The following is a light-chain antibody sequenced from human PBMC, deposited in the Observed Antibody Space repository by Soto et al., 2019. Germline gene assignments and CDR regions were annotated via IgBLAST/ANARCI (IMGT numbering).Light chain of an antibody. CDR2: QTS. J-gene: IGKJ1*01. CDR3: HQRQSWPRT. CDR1: QYINTR. V-gene: IGKV3-11*01. Sequence: IVLTQSPATLSWFPGDRVTLSCRASQYINTRLAWYQHRPGQAPRLLIYQTSIRAAGIPARFSASGTGTDFTLTISDVQPEDFAVYYCHQRQSWPRTFGQGTKVDIK.